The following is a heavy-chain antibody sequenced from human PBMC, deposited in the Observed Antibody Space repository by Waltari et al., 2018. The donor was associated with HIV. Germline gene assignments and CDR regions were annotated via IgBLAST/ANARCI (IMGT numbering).Heavy chain of an antibody. J-gene: IGHJ6*02. CDR1: GFNCVNHP. CDR2: IWADGSHE. V-gene: IGHV3-33*02. CDR3: ARDQHSATNYYGLDV. Sequence: QVHLVESGGAVVQSGTSLRLHGAPSGFNCVNHPLPWVRQGPGKGLEWLSVIWADGSHESYADFAKGRFTISRDDSDNTLFLYLSGLRADDTAVYYCARDQHSATNYYGLDVWGQGTTVTVS. D-gene: IGHD3-10*01.